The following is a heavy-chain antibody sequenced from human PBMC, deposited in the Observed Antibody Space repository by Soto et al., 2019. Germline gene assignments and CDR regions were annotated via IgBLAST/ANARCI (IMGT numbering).Heavy chain of an antibody. V-gene: IGHV3-11*01. J-gene: IGHJ4*02. CDR2: ISSSGSTI. Sequence: QVQLVESGGGLVKPGGSLRLSCAASGFSFSDHYMSWIRQAPGKGLEWLSYISSSGSTIYYTDSVKGRFTISRDNAKNSLYVQMNSLRAEDTAVYYCARDRLESRWLGLGYWGQGTLVTVSS. CDR3: ARDRLESRWLGLGY. CDR1: GFSFSDHY. D-gene: IGHD6-19*01.